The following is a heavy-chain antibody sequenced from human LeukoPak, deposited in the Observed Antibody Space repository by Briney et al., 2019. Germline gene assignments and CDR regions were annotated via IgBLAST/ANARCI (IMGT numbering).Heavy chain of an antibody. J-gene: IGHJ5*02. Sequence: SETLSLTCTVSGGSISSYYWSWIRQPPGKGLEWIGYIYYSGSNNYNPSLKSRVTISVDTSKNQFSLKLSSVTAADTAVYYCARDSRGIAAAGTSNWFDPWGQGTLVTVSS. V-gene: IGHV4-59*01. CDR2: IYYSGSN. CDR1: GGSISSYY. D-gene: IGHD6-13*01. CDR3: ARDSRGIAAAGTSNWFDP.